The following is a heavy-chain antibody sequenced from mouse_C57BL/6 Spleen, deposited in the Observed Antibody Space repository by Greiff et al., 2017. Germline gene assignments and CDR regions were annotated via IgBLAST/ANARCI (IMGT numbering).Heavy chain of an antibody. CDR3: ARSGGYGDFDY. V-gene: IGHV5-17*01. D-gene: IGHD2-2*01. Sequence: EVKLQESGGGLVKPGGSLKLSCAASGFTFSDYGMHWVRQAPEKGLEWVAYISSGSSTNYYADTVKGRFTSSRDNAKNTLFLQMTSLRAEDTAMYYCARSGGYGDFDYWGQGTTLTVSS. CDR1: GFTFSDYG. CDR2: ISSGSSTN. J-gene: IGHJ2*01.